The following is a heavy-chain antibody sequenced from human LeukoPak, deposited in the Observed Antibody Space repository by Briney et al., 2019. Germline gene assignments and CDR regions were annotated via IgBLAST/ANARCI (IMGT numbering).Heavy chain of an antibody. CDR3: AREIDRDDYNRFFDY. D-gene: IGHD5-24*01. CDR1: GYSFSTYT. V-gene: IGHV1-3*01. J-gene: IGHJ4*02. Sequence: ASVKVCCKASGYSFSTYTMNWVRQAPGQRLEWMGWINVGNGNTKYSQKFQGRVTITRDTSASTAYMEMRSLRSEDTAVYYCAREIDRDDYNRFFDYWGQGTLVTVSS. CDR2: INVGNGNT.